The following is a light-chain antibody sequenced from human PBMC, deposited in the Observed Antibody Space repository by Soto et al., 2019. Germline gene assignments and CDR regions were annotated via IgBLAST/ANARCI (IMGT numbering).Light chain of an antibody. CDR1: QSVLYISNNKNY. Sequence: DMVMTQSPDSLAVSLGERATSNCKSSQSVLYISNNKNYLAWYQQKPGQPPKLLIYWASTRESGVPDRFSGSGSGTDFTLTISSLQAEDVAVYYCQQYYSTPNTFGQVRLLAI. J-gene: IGKJ5*01. V-gene: IGKV4-1*01. CDR2: WAS. CDR3: QQYYSTPNT.